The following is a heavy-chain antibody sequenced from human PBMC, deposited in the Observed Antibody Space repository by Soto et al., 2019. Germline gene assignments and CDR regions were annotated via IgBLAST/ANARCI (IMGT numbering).Heavy chain of an antibody. J-gene: IGHJ4*02. Sequence: QVQLVESGGGVVQPGRSLRLSCAAYGFTFSSYGMYWVRQAPGKGLECVAYISHDGGNRYSADSVKGRFTIFRDNSKNTLYLQMTSLGSEDGAVYYCAKDRRDGYFDNLGQGTLVTVSS. CDR1: GFTFSSYG. V-gene: IGHV3-30*18. CDR3: AKDRRDGYFDN. CDR2: ISHDGGNR.